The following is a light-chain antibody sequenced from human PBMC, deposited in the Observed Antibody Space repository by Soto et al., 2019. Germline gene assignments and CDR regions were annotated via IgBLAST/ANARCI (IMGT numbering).Light chain of an antibody. V-gene: IGLV3-21*02. CDR1: NIESKS. CDR2: DDT. Sequence: SYELTQPPSVSVAPGQTARITCEGTNIESKSVHWYRQKSGQAPVLAVYDDTDRASGIPERFSGSNSGNTATLTISRVEAGDAADYYCQVWDRSSGHMVFGGGTKVTVL. J-gene: IGLJ2*01. CDR3: QVWDRSSGHMV.